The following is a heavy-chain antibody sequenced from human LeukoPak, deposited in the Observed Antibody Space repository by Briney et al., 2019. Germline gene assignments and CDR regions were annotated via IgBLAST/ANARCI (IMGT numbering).Heavy chain of an antibody. D-gene: IGHD6-6*01. CDR2: IKKDGSEK. J-gene: IGHJ4*02. Sequence: GGSLRLSCAASGFTFSTYWMSWVRQAPGKGLEWVANIKKDGSEKYYVDSVKGRFTISRDNAKNSLYLQMNSLRAEDTAIYYCARVDAALDYWGQGTLVTVSS. V-gene: IGHV3-7*01. CDR1: GFTFSTYW. CDR3: ARVDAALDY.